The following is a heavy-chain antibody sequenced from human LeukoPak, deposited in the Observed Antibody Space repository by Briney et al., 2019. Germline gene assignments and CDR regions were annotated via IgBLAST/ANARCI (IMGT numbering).Heavy chain of an antibody. D-gene: IGHD3-3*01. CDR2: IYYSGST. Sequence: SETLSLTCTVSGGSISSSSYYWGWIRQPPGKGLEWIGSIYYSGSTYYNPSLKSRVTISVDTSKNQFSLKLSSVTAADTAVYYCARGYYDFFVDYWGQGTLVTVSS. V-gene: IGHV4-39*07. CDR3: ARGYYDFFVDY. CDR1: GGSISSSSYY. J-gene: IGHJ4*02.